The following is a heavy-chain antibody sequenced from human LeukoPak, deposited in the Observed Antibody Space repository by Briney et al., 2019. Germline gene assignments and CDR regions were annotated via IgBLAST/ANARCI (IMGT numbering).Heavy chain of an antibody. CDR1: GFTFSSYS. J-gene: IGHJ4*02. Sequence: GGSLSLSCAASGFTFSSYSMNWVRQAPGKGLEWVSSISSSSSYIYYADSVKGRFTISRENAKNSLYLQMNSLRAEDTAVYYCARAYYGEYVAVEAVGYWGQGTLVTVSS. V-gene: IGHV3-21*01. CDR2: ISSSSSYI. D-gene: IGHD4-17*01. CDR3: ARAYYGEYVAVEAVGY.